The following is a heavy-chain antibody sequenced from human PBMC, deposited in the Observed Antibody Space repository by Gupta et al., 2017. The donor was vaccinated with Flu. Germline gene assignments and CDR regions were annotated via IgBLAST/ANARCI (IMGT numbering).Heavy chain of an antibody. Sequence: QVQLQESGPGLVKPSQTLSLTCTVSGGSISSGSYYWSWIRQPAGKGLEGIGRIYTSGSTNYNPSLKRRVTISVDTSKNQFSLKLSAVTAADKDVDYCARAKETVGDEYYYGMDVWGQGTTVTVSS. V-gene: IGHV4-61*02. J-gene: IGHJ6*02. CDR3: ARAKETVGDEYYYGMDV. CDR2: IYTSGST. D-gene: IGHD4-17*01. CDR1: GGSISSGSYY.